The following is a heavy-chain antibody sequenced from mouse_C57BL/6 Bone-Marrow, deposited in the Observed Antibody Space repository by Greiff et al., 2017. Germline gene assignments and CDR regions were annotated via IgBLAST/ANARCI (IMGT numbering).Heavy chain of an antibody. Sequence: EVQVVESGGGLVKPGGSLKLSCAASGFTFSSYAMSWVRQTPDKRLEWVATISDGGSYTYYPDNVKGRSTFSRDNAKNNLYLQMSHLKSEDTAMYYCATYYGSSYNYAMDYWGQGTSVTVSS. V-gene: IGHV5-4*01. CDR1: GFTFSSYA. D-gene: IGHD1-1*01. CDR3: ATYYGSSYNYAMDY. CDR2: ISDGGSYT. J-gene: IGHJ4*01.